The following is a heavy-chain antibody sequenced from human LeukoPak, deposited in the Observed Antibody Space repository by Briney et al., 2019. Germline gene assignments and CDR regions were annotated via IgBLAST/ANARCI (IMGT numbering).Heavy chain of an antibody. V-gene: IGHV3-74*01. J-gene: IGHJ6*02. CDR3: TRDLLDYDVSTGLHHYYMDV. CDR1: GFTFSSYY. D-gene: IGHD3-9*01. CDR2: ISGDGTNI. Sequence: GGSLRLSCVASGFTFSSYYMQWVRQDPRKGLVWVSRISGDGTNINYADSVRGRFTISRDNAKNTVYLQMNTLRVEDTAVYYCTRDLLDYDVSTGLHHYYMDVWGQGTTVTVSS.